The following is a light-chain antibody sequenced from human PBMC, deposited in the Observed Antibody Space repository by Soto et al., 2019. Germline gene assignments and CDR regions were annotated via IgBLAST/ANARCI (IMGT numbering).Light chain of an antibody. CDR1: QGIRYS. CDR3: QQYNSYPIT. Sequence: AIQLTQSPSSLSASVGDRVTVTCRASQGIRYSLPCNQQKPGKPPRLVIYDASSLESGVPSRFSGSGSGTDFTLTISSLQPEDFATYYCQQYNSYPITFGQGTRLEIK. J-gene: IGKJ5*01. CDR2: DAS. V-gene: IGKV1-13*02.